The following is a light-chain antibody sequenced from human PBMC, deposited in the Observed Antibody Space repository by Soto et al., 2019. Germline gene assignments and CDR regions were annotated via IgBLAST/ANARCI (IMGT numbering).Light chain of an antibody. CDR3: QQYDSSPWT. Sequence: EIVMTPSPATLSVSPVERATLSCRASQSVSRNLAWYQQKPGQAPRLLVYDTSYRATGVPDRFSGSGSGTDFTLTISRLEPEDSAVYYCQQYDSSPWTFGQGTKVDIK. CDR2: DTS. CDR1: QSVSRN. J-gene: IGKJ1*01. V-gene: IGKV3D-15*01.